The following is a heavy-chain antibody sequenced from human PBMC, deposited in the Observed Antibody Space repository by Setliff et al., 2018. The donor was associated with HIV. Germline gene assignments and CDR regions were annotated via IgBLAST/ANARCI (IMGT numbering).Heavy chain of an antibody. D-gene: IGHD3-3*01. CDR3: AREREAWSAYDS. Sequence: SETLSLTCTVSGGSISSHYWSWIRQPPGKGLEWIGNIFDSENNNYNPSLKSRVSMSVDTSKNQFSLRLTSVTAADTAVYHCAREREAWSAYDSWGQGTLVTVSS. CDR2: IFDSENN. CDR1: GGSISSHY. J-gene: IGHJ5*02. V-gene: IGHV4-59*11.